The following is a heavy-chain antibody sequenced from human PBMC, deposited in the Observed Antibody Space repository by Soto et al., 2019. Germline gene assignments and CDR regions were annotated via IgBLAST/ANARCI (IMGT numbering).Heavy chain of an antibody. CDR2: ISAYNGNT. CDR3: ARDGSLCCSSTRCYYNWFDT. D-gene: IGHD2-2*01. CDR1: GYTFTSYG. V-gene: IGHV1-18*04. Sequence: ASVKVSCKASGYTFTSYGISWVRQAPGQGLEWMGWISAYNGNTNYAQKLQGRVTMTTDTSTSTAYMELRSLRSDDTAVYYCARDGSLCCSSTRCYYNWFDTWGQGTLVTVSS. J-gene: IGHJ5*02.